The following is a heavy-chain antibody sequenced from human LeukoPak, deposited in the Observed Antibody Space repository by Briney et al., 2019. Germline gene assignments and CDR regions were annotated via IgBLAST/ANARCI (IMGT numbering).Heavy chain of an antibody. Sequence: ASVKVSCKASGYTFTSYAMHWVRQAPGQRLEWMGWINAGNGNTKYSQKFQGRVTITRDTSASTAYMELSSLRSEDTAVYYCARDQIDYDSRGADDWGQGTLVAVSS. J-gene: IGHJ4*02. CDR2: INAGNGNT. V-gene: IGHV1-3*01. CDR3: ARDQIDYDSRGADD. CDR1: GYTFTSYA. D-gene: IGHD3-22*01.